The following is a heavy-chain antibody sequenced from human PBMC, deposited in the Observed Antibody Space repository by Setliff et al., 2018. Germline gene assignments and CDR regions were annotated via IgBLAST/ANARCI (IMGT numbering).Heavy chain of an antibody. CDR1: GFTFGDYD. Sequence: PGGSLRLSCIGSGFTFGDYDMSWVRQAPGKGLEWVSAVSGSGGTTYYTDSVKGRFTISRDNSKSSLFLQMNGLRAEDTAIYYCVKQDKSNDWYGFDYWGRGTLVTVSS. J-gene: IGHJ4*02. CDR2: VSGSGGTT. D-gene: IGHD6-19*01. V-gene: IGHV3-23*01. CDR3: VKQDKSNDWYGFDY.